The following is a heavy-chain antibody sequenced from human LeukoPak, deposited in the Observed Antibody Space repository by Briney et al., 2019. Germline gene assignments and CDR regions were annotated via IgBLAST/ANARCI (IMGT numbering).Heavy chain of an antibody. Sequence: SVKVSRKASGGTFSSYAISWVRQAPGQGLEWMGRIIPIFGTANYAQKFQGRVTITADKSTSTAYMELSSLRSEDTAVYYCARDFGDPGAFDIWGQGTMVTVSS. CDR1: GGTFSSYA. CDR3: ARDFGDPGAFDI. V-gene: IGHV1-69*06. CDR2: IIPIFGTA. D-gene: IGHD4-17*01. J-gene: IGHJ3*02.